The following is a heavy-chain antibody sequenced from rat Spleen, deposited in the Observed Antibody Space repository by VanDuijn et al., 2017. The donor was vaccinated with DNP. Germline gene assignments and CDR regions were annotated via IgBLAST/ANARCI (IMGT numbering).Heavy chain of an antibody. CDR1: GYTLTSYY. D-gene: IGHD1-12*02. CDR2: INRESGGT. J-gene: IGHJ2*01. V-gene: IGHV1-43*01. Sequence: QVQLQQSGAELAKPGSSVKISCKASGYTLTSYYIGWIKKTTGQGLEYIGYINRESGGTDYNEKFKDKATLTVDKSSSTAFMQLNSLTPDDSAVYYCARWSDGLDYWGQGVTVTVSS. CDR3: ARWSDGLDY.